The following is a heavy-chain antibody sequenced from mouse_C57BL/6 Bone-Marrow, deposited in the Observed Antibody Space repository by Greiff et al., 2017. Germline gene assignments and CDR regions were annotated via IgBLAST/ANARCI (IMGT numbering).Heavy chain of an antibody. CDR2: ISGGGGNT. CDR1: GFTFSSYT. J-gene: IGHJ2*01. CDR3: ARHTNWERDFDY. D-gene: IGHD4-1*02. Sequence: EVHLVESGGGLVKPGGSLKLSCAASGFTFSSYTMSWVRQTPEKRLEWVATISGGGGNTYYPDSVKGRFTISRDNAKNTLYLQMSSLRSEDTALDYCARHTNWERDFDYWGQGTTLTVSS. V-gene: IGHV5-9*01.